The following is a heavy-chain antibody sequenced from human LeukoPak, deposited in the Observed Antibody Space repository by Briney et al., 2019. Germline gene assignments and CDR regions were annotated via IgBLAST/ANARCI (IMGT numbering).Heavy chain of an antibody. CDR3: AKDGPLIGYDFWSGYYTGQDFDY. V-gene: IGHV3-23*01. J-gene: IGHJ4*02. D-gene: IGHD3-3*01. CDR1: GFTFSNYV. Sequence: PGGSLRLSCAASGFTFSNYVMGWVRQDPGKGLQWVSIINGSGSFTSYADSVKGRLTISRDNSKNTLYLQMNSLRAEDTAVYYCAKDGPLIGYDFWSGYYTGQDFDYWGQGTLVTVSS. CDR2: INGSGSFT.